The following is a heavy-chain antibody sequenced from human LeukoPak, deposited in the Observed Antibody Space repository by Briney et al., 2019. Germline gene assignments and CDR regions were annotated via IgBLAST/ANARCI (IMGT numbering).Heavy chain of an antibody. CDR2: INPNSGFA. CDR1: GYTFTGYY. CDR3: ARGQQWLEAFDY. J-gene: IGHJ4*02. Sequence: ASVKVSCKASGYTFTGYYIHWVRQAPGQGLQWMGWINPNSGFAHYPQNFQGRLTMTRDTSISTVYMELSRLRSDDTAVYYCARGQQWLEAFDYWGLGTLVTVSS. V-gene: IGHV1-2*02. D-gene: IGHD6-19*01.